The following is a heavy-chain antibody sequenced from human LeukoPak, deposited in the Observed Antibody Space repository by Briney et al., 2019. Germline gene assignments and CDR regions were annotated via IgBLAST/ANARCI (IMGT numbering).Heavy chain of an antibody. CDR1: GFTFSSYS. V-gene: IGHV3-48*04. CDR2: ISSSSSTI. CDR3: ARDTNYVWGSYRYIGRYYFDY. J-gene: IGHJ4*02. D-gene: IGHD3-16*02. Sequence: AGGSLRLSCAASGFTFSSYSMNWVRQAPGKGLEWVSYISSSSSTIYYADSVKGRFTISRDNAKNSLYLQMNSLRAEDTAVYYCARDTNYVWGSYRYIGRYYFDYWGQGTLVTVSS.